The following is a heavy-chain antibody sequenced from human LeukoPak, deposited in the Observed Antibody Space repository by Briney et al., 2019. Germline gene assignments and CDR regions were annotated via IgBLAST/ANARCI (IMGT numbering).Heavy chain of an antibody. V-gene: IGHV4-4*09. CDR3: ARAYSSSWSSAFDI. J-gene: IGHJ3*02. D-gene: IGHD6-13*01. Sequence: KTSETLSPTCTVSGGSISSYYWSWIRQPPGKGLEWIGYIDTSGSTNHNPSLKSQVTISADTSKNQFSLKLSSVTAADTAVYYCARAYSSSWSSAFDIWGQGTMVTVSS. CDR2: IDTSGST. CDR1: GGSISSYY.